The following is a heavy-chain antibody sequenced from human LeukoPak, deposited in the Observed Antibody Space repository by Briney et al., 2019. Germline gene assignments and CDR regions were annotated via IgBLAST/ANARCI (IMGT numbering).Heavy chain of an antibody. CDR3: ARTLSDSSPVAT. CDR2: MYHSGNT. V-gene: IGHV4-38-2*02. Sequence: SETLSLTGNVSGYSLSSGFYWGWIRQPPGKGLEWIVSMYHSGNTIYNPSLKSRVTISIDTSKNHYSLKLRSVTAADTAVYYCARTLSDSSPVATWGQGTLVTVSS. CDR1: GYSLSSGFY. D-gene: IGHD3-22*01. J-gene: IGHJ4*02.